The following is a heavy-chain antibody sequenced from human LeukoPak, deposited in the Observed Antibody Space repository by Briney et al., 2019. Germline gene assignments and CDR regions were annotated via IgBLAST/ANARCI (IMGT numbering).Heavy chain of an antibody. V-gene: IGHV4-39*07. CDR3: ARGRQYSGYDGVDY. CDR2: IYYSGST. J-gene: IGHJ4*02. D-gene: IGHD5-12*01. CDR1: GGSISSSSYY. Sequence: PSETLSLTCTVSGGSISSSSYYWGWIRQPPGKGLEWIGSIYYSGSTNYNPSLKSRVTISVDTSKNQFSLKLSSVTAADTAVYYCARGRQYSGYDGVDYWGQGTLVTVSS.